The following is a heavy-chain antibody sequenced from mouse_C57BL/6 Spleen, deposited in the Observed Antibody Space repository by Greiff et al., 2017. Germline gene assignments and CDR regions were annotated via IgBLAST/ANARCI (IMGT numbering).Heavy chain of an antibody. CDR3: ARGSSYFDY. D-gene: IGHD1-1*01. V-gene: IGHV5-16*01. Sequence: EVKLVESEGGLVQPGSSMKLSCTASGFTFSDYYMAWVRQVPEKGLEWVANINSDGSSTYYLDSLKSRFIISRDNAKNILYLQMSSLKSEDTATYYCARGSSYFDYWGQGTTLTVSS. J-gene: IGHJ2*01. CDR2: INSDGSST. CDR1: GFTFSDYY.